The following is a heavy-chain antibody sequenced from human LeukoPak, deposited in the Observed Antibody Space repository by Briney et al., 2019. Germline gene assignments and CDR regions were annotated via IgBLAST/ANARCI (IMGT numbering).Heavy chain of an antibody. V-gene: IGHV1-2*02. CDR3: ARGGGWGSAPRFDP. Sequence: ASVKVSCKASGYTFTSYGISWVRQAPGQGLEWMGWINPNSGGTNYAQKFQGRVTMTRDTSISTAYMELSRLRSDDTAVYYCARGGGWGSAPRFDPWGQGTLVTVSS. CDR1: GYTFTSYG. J-gene: IGHJ5*02. D-gene: IGHD7-27*01. CDR2: INPNSGGT.